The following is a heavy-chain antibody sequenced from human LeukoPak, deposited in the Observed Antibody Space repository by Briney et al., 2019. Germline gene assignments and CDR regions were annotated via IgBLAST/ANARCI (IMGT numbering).Heavy chain of an antibody. CDR3: AELGITMIGGV. V-gene: IGHV3-48*03. D-gene: IGHD3-10*02. CDR2: ISSSGSTI. Sequence: GGSLRLSCAASGFTFSSYEMNWARQAPGKGLEWVSYISSSGSTIYYADSVKGRFTISRDKAKNSLYLQMNSLRAEDTAVYYCAELGITMIGGVWGKGTTVTISS. CDR1: GFTFSSYE. J-gene: IGHJ6*04.